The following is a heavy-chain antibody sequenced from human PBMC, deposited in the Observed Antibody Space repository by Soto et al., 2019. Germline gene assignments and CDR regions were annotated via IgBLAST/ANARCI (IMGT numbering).Heavy chain of an antibody. CDR2: ISGSGGST. D-gene: IGHD6-19*01. CDR3: AKDLRVAGTLYFDY. J-gene: IGHJ4*02. CDR1: GFTFSSYA. V-gene: IGHV3-23*01. Sequence: GESLKISCAASGFTFSSYAMSWVRQAPGKGLEWVSAISGSGGSTYYADSVKGRFTISRDNSKNTLYLQMNSLRAEDTAVYYCAKDLRVAGTLYFDYWGQGTLGTVSS.